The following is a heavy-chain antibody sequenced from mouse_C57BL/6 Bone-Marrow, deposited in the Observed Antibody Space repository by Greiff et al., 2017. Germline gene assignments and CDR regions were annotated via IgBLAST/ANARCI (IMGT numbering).Heavy chain of an antibody. D-gene: IGHD1-1*01. J-gene: IGHJ3*01. V-gene: IGHV2-9-1*01. CDR1: GFSLTSYA. CDR2: IWTGGGT. Sequence: QVQLKESGPGLVAPSQSLSITCTVSGFSLTSYAISWVRQPPGKGLEWLGVIWTGGGTNSNSALKSRLSISKDTSKSQVFLNMNSLQTDDTARYYCARNRLITTVGWFAYWGQGTLVTVSA. CDR3: ARNRLITTVGWFAY.